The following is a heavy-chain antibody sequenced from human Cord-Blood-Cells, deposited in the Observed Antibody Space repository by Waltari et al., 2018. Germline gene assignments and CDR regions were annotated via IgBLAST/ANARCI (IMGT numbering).Heavy chain of an antibody. CDR2: IYYSGST. CDR3: ASPIAARLSKAGAFDI. V-gene: IGHV4-39*01. J-gene: IGHJ3*02. Sequence: LHLQESGPGLVRLSETRSLTSPVPVAPISSSGYYWAWTRQPPGKGLEWIGSIYYSGSTYYNPSLKSRVTISVDTSKNQFSLKLSSVTAADTAVYYCASPIAARLSKAGAFDIWGQGTMVTVSS. CDR1: VAPISSSGYY. D-gene: IGHD6-6*01.